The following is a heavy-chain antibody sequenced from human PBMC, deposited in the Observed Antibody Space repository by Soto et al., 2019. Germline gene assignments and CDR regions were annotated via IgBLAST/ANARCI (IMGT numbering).Heavy chain of an antibody. V-gene: IGHV3-30-3*01. J-gene: IGHJ6*02. D-gene: IGHD6-25*01. CDR3: ATRGAGYYYYGLDV. CDR2: ISYDGNNK. Sequence: QMQLVESGGGVVQPGRSLSLSCAASGFTFRSNTMHWVRQAPGKGLEWVAIISYDGNNKYIADSVKGRFTVSRDNSKSTLFLQLNSLRLQDRGVYYCATRGAGYYYYGLDVWGQGTTVTVSS. CDR1: GFTFRSNT.